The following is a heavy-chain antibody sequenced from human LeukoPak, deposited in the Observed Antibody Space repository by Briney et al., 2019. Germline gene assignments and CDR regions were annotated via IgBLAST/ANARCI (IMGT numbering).Heavy chain of an antibody. V-gene: IGHV4-38-2*01. CDR3: ARGEVTPTGAFDI. CDR1: GYSISSGYY. J-gene: IGHJ3*02. CDR2: IYHSGST. Sequence: SETLSLTRAVSGYSISSGYYWGWIRQPPGKGLEWIGSIYHSGSTYYNPSLKSRVTISVDTSKNQFSLKLSSVTAADTAVYYCARGEVTPTGAFDIWGQGTMVTVSS. D-gene: IGHD4-23*01.